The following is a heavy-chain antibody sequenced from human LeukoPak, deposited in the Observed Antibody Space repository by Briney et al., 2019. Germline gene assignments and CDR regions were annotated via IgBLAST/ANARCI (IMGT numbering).Heavy chain of an antibody. J-gene: IGHJ4*02. Sequence: SETLSLTCTVSGGSISSYYWSWIRQPPGKGLEWIGYIYYSGSTNYNPSLKSRVTISVDTSKNQFSLKLSSVTAADTAVYYCARGIQLWSFFDYWGRGTLVTVSS. V-gene: IGHV4-59*01. CDR3: ARGIQLWSFFDY. CDR2: IYYSGST. CDR1: GGSISSYY. D-gene: IGHD5-18*01.